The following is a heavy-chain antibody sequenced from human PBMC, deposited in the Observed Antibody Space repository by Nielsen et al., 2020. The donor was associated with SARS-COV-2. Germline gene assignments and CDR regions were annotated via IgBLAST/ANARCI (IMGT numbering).Heavy chain of an antibody. CDR3: ARGRAPLRY. V-gene: IGHV4-59*01. Sequence: GSLRLSCTASGFTFGDYEMSWVRQAPGKGLEWIAYNYNSAKTMYNSSLKSRVTMSVDTSKNQLSLRLTSVTAADTAVYYCARGRAPLRYWGQGILVTVSS. CDR1: GFTFGDYE. CDR2: NYNSAKT. J-gene: IGHJ4*02. D-gene: IGHD2-15*01.